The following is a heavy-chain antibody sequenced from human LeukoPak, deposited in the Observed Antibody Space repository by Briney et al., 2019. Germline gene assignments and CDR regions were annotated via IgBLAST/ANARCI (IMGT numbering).Heavy chain of an antibody. CDR1: GFTFSSYS. CDR2: ISIGTGSDI. CDR3: ATNPMMRDYEDY. D-gene: IGHD4-17*01. J-gene: IGHJ4*02. V-gene: IGHV3-21*05. Sequence: GGSLRLSCAASGFTFSSYSMNWVRQAPGKGLEWVSYISIGTGSDIYYADSVKGRFTISRDNAKNSLFLQMNSLRAEDTAVYYCATNPMMRDYEDYWGQGTLVTVSS.